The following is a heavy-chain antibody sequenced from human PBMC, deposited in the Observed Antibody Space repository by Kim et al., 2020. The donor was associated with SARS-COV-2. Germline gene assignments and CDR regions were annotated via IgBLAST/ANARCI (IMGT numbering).Heavy chain of an antibody. CDR3: AREGEPYGDYSSRGIFYFDF. J-gene: IGHJ4*02. Sequence: GGSLRLSCAASGFTFSSYAMHWVRQAPGKGLEWVAVISYDGSNKYYVDSVKGRFTISRDNSKNTLYLQMNSLRAEDTAVYYCAREGEPYGDYSSRGIFYFDFWGQGTLVTVSS. D-gene: IGHD4-17*01. V-gene: IGHV3-30*04. CDR2: ISYDGSNK. CDR1: GFTFSSYA.